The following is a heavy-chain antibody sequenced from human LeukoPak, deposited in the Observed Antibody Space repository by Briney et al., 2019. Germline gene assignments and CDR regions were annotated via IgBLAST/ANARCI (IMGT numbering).Heavy chain of an antibody. V-gene: IGHV1-8*01. J-gene: IGHJ3*02. CDR2: MNPNTANT. D-gene: IGHD2-2*01. CDR3: ARDRGSLGYCSSTSCYGDAFDI. Sequence: GASVKVSCKASGYTFTSYDTNWVRQAPGQGLEWMGWMNPNTANTGYAQKFQGRVTITADKSTSTAYMELSSLRSEDTAVYYCARDRGSLGYCSSTSCYGDAFDIWGQGTMVTVSS. CDR1: GYTFTSYD.